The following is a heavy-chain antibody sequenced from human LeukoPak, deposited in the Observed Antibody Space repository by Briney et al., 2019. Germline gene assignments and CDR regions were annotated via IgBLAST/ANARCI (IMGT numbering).Heavy chain of an antibody. CDR1: GFTFSSYE. V-gene: IGHV3-48*03. CDR3: ASSYYDFWSGYSLPYYFDY. D-gene: IGHD3-3*01. J-gene: IGHJ4*02. Sequence: GGSLRLSCAASGFTFSSYEMNWVRQAPGKGLEWVSYISSSGSTIYYADSVKGRFTISRDNAKNSLYLQMNSLRAEDTAVYYCASSYYDFWSGYSLPYYFDYWGQGTLVTVSS. CDR2: ISSSGSTI.